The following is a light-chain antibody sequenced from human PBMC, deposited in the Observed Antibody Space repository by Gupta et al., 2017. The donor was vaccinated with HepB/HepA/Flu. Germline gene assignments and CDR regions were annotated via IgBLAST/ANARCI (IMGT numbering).Light chain of an antibody. V-gene: IGKV3-20*01. J-gene: IGKJ1*01. CDR1: QSISSSY. Sequence: ELVLTQSPGTRSLSPGARATLSCRASQSISSSYLAWYQQKPGQAPRLLIYGASSRAARVPDRFSGSGSGRDFSLSIIRLEPEDIAVYFCHRDWTSPWTFGQGTKVEI. CDR3: HRDWTSPWT. CDR2: GAS.